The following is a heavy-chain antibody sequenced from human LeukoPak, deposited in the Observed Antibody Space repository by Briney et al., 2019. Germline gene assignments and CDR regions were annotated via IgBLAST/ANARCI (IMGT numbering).Heavy chain of an antibody. D-gene: IGHD4-11*01. CDR2: IYYSGST. CDR3: AREGLTTVTNYYYGMDV. V-gene: IGHV4-61*01. J-gene: IGHJ6*02. CDR1: GGSVSSGSYY. Sequence: SETLSLTCTVSGGSVSSGSYYWSWIRQPPGKGLEWIGYIYYSGSTNYNPSLKSRVTISVDTSKNQFSLKLSSVTAADTAVYYCAREGLTTVTNYYYGMDVWGQGTTVTVSS.